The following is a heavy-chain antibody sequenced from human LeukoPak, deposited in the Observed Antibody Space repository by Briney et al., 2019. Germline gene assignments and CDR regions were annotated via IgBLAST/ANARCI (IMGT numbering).Heavy chain of an antibody. V-gene: IGHV1-24*01. D-gene: IGHD6-19*01. CDR3: ATDLNGSSGWRTNAFDI. CDR1: GYTLTELS. J-gene: IGHJ3*02. CDR2: FDPEDGET. Sequence: ASVKVSCKVSGYTLTELSMHLLRQAPGKGLERMGGFDPEDGETIYAQKFQGRVTMTEDTSTDTAYMELSSLRSEDTAVYYCATDLNGSSGWRTNAFDIWGQGTMVTVSS.